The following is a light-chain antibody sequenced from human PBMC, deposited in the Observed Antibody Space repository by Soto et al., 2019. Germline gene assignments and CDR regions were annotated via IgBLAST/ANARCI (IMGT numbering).Light chain of an antibody. CDR2: DNY. CDR1: SSNIGNNY. V-gene: IGLV1-51*01. CDR3: GTWDTSLRVFYV. Sequence: QSVLTQPPSVSAAPGQNVTISCSGTSSNIGNNYVSWYQHLPGTAPRILIYDNYKRPSGIPDRFSGFKSGTSATLGITGLQTGDEADYYCGTWDTSLRVFYVFGSGTKFTVL. J-gene: IGLJ1*01.